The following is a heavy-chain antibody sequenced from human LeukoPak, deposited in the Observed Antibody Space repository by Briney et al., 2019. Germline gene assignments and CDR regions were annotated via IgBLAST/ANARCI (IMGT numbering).Heavy chain of an antibody. Sequence: SQTLSLTCAISGDSVSSNSVTWNWIRQSPSRGLEWLGRTYYRSTWYNDYAVSVRGRITVNPDTSKNQFSLHLNSETPEDTAVYYCARRLTQYDCFNPWGQGILVTVSS. J-gene: IGHJ5*02. D-gene: IGHD2-2*01. CDR3: ARRLTQYDCFNP. CDR1: GDSVSSNSVT. CDR2: TYYRSTWYN. V-gene: IGHV6-1*01.